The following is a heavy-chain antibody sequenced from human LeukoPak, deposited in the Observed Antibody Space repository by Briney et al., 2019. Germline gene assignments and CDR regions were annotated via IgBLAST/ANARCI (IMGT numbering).Heavy chain of an antibody. Sequence: GGSLRLSCAASGFTLSDYNMNWVRQAPGKGLEWVSSISSGSGYIYYADSMKGRFTISRDNAKNSLYLQMNSLRVEDTAVYYCARAIVGATKPPFDYWGQGTLVTVSS. CDR3: ARAIVGATKPPFDY. V-gene: IGHV3-21*01. CDR2: ISSGSGYI. CDR1: GFTLSDYN. J-gene: IGHJ4*02. D-gene: IGHD1-26*01.